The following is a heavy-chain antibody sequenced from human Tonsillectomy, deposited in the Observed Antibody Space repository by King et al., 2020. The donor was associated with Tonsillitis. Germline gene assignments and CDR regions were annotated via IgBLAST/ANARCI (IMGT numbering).Heavy chain of an antibody. D-gene: IGHD2-15*01. V-gene: IGHV4-34*01. CDR2: ISHGGST. CDR3: ARECPKIRSGPPHLKDYYYYIDV. J-gene: IGHJ6*03. CDR1: GGSFSDYY. Sequence: VQLQQWGAGMLKPSETMSLTCAVYGGSFSDYYWSWLRQPPGKGLEWIGEISHGGSTNYNPSLKSRVTISVDTSQKQFSLNLTSVTAADTALYYCARECPKIRSGPPHLKDYYYYIDVWGKGTTVTVSS.